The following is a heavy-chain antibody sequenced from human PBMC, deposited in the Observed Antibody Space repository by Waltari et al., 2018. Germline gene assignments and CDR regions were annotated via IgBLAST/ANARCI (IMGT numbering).Heavy chain of an antibody. CDR2: IFQTGVT. CDR1: GSSVDRGYF. Sequence: QVQLQESGPGLVKPSETLSLTCGVSGSSVDRGYFWGWIRQPPGKGLEWIGTIFQTGVTSYTPSLRGRVTMSLDTSKNQFSLSLRSVTAADTAMYYCARAPGVAAAAYFDYWGQGVLVTVSS. D-gene: IGHD6-13*01. CDR3: ARAPGVAAAAYFDY. V-gene: IGHV4-38-2*01. J-gene: IGHJ4*02.